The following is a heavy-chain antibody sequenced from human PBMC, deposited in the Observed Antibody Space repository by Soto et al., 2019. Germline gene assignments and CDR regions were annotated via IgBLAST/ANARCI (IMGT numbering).Heavy chain of an antibody. D-gene: IGHD2-8*02. CDR1: GFTFSDYW. J-gene: IGHJ4*02. V-gene: IGHV3-74*01. CDR2: IKTDGSTT. Sequence: EVQLVESGGGLVQPGGSLRLSCVASGFTFSDYWMHWVRQVPGKGLVWVSRIKTDGSTTTYADSVQGRFTVSRDNAKNTIYLQMNSLRDEDTALYYCVREGLGVRGVFDFWGQGTLVIVSS. CDR3: VREGLGVRGVFDF.